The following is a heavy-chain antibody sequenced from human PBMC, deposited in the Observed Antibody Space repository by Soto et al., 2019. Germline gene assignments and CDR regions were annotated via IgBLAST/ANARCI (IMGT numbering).Heavy chain of an antibody. CDR3: ARATAAGRGYYYYMDV. CDR1: GFTVSSNY. J-gene: IGHJ6*03. V-gene: IGHV3-66*01. CDR2: IYSGGST. Sequence: EVXLVXSXGGLVQPGGSLRLSCAASGFTVSSNYMSWVRQAPGKGLEWVSVIYSGGSTYYADSVKGRFTISRDNSKNTLYLQMNSLRAEDTAVYYCARATAAGRGYYYYMDVWGKGTTVTVSS. D-gene: IGHD6-13*01.